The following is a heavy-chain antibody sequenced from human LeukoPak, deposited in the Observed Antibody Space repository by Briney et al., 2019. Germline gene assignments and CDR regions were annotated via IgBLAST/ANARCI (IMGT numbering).Heavy chain of an antibody. CDR3: AREGKWFRSYYYYMDV. CDR2: IYSSGST. CDR1: GGSINDYY. Sequence: SETLSLTCNVSGGSINDYYWSWIWQSAGKGLEWLGRIYSSGSTNDNPSFKRRVTMSVDTSANQVSLKLLSVTAADTGVYFCAREGKWFRSYYYYMDVWGEGTMVTVSS. D-gene: IGHD3-10*01. J-gene: IGHJ6*03. V-gene: IGHV4-4*07.